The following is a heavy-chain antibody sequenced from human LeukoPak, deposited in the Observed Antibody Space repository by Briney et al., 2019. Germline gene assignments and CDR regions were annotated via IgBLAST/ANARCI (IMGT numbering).Heavy chain of an antibody. Sequence: GASVKVSCKASGYTFTGYYMHWVRQAPGQGREWMGWINPNSGGTNYAQKFQGRVTMTRDTSISTAYMELSRLRSDDTAVYYCARGNYDILTGYPTGYFDYWGQGTLVTVSS. D-gene: IGHD3-9*01. CDR1: GYTFTGYY. CDR3: ARGNYDILTGYPTGYFDY. CDR2: INPNSGGT. J-gene: IGHJ4*02. V-gene: IGHV1-2*02.